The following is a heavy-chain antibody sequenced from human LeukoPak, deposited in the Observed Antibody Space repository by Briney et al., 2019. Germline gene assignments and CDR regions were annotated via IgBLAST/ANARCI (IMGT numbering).Heavy chain of an antibody. CDR2: TYYRSKWYN. CDR3: AREFISWELPYYFDY. D-gene: IGHD1-26*01. J-gene: IGHJ4*02. V-gene: IGHV6-1*01. Sequence: ASQTLSLTCAISGDSVSSNSAAWNWIRQSPSRGLEWLGRTYYRSKWYNDYAVSVKSRITINLDTSKNQFSLQLNSVTPEDTAVYYCAREFISWELPYYFDYWGQGTLVTVSS. CDR1: GDSVSSNSAA.